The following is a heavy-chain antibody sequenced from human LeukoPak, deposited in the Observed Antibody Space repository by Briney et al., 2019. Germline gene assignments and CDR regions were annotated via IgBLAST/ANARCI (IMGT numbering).Heavy chain of an antibody. J-gene: IGHJ4*02. CDR1: GFTFSSYG. V-gene: IGHV3-30*18. D-gene: IGHD3-16*01. CDR3: AKDLNDYVWGSSVTNDY. Sequence: PGGSLRLSCAASGFTFSSYGMHWVRQAPGKGLEWVAVISYDGSNKYYADSVKGRFTISRDNSKNTLYLQMNSLRAEDTAVYYCAKDLNDYVWGSSVTNDYWGQGTLVTVSS. CDR2: ISYDGSNK.